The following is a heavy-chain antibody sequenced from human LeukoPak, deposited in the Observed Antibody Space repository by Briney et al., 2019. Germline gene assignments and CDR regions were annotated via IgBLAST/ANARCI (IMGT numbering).Heavy chain of an antibody. CDR3: ARYWNYDILTGYQKDYGMDV. V-gene: IGHV3-7*01. D-gene: IGHD3-9*01. CDR1: GFTFSSYW. Sequence: GGSLRLSCAASGFTFSSYWMSWVRQAPGKGLEWVANIKQDGSEKYYVDSVKGRFTISRDNAKNSLYLQMNSLRAEDTAVYYCARYWNYDILTGYQKDYGMDVWGQGTTVTVSS. J-gene: IGHJ6*02. CDR2: IKQDGSEK.